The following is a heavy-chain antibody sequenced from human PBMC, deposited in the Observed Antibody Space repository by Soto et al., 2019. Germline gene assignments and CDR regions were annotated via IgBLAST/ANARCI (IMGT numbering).Heavy chain of an antibody. V-gene: IGHV1-69*13. CDR2: IIPIFGTA. CDR1: GGTFSSYA. J-gene: IGHJ3*02. CDR3: ARGPPRDDGSPYDAFDI. Sequence: SVKVSCKASGGTFSSYAISWVRQAPGQGLEWMGGIIPIFGTANYAQKFQGRVTITADESTSTAYMELSSLRSEDTAVYYCARGPPRDDGSPYDAFDIWGQGTMVTVSS.